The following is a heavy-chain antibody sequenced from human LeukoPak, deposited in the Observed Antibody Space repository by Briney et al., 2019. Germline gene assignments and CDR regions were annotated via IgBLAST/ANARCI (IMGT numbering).Heavy chain of an antibody. V-gene: IGHV3-23*01. CDR2: ISGSGGST. J-gene: IGHJ4*02. CDR3: ATFGVIVRNNYLDY. Sequence: SGGSLRLSCAASGFTFSSYAMSWVRQAPGKGLEWVSAISGSGGSTYYADSVKGRFTISRDNSKNTLYLQMNSLRAEDTAVYYCATFGVIVRNNYLDYWGQGALVTVSS. D-gene: IGHD3-3*01. CDR1: GFTFSSYA.